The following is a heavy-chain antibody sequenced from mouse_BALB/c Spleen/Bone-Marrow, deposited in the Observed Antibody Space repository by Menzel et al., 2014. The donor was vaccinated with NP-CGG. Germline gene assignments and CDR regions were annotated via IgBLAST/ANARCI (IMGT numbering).Heavy chain of an antibody. Sequence: EVQRVESGGGLVQPGGSMKLSCVASGFTFSNYWMNWVRQSPEKGLEWVAEIRLKSNNYATHYAESVKGRFTISRDDSTSSVYLQMNHLGAEDTGIYYCTRRGNYFYFDYWGQGTTLTVSS. D-gene: IGHD2-1*01. CDR1: GFTFSNYW. V-gene: IGHV6-6*02. CDR2: IRLKSNNYAT. CDR3: TRRGNYFYFDY. J-gene: IGHJ2*01.